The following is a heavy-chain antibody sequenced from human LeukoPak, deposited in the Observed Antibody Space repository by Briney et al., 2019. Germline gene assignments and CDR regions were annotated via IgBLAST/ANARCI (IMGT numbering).Heavy chain of an antibody. CDR1: EGTFSSYA. CDR2: IIPIFGTA. D-gene: IGHD6-19*01. Sequence: SVKVSCKASEGTFSSYAISWVRQAPGQGLEWMGGIIPIFGTANYAQKFQGRVTITADESTSTAYMELSSLRSEDTAVYYCARGVSRKQWLVQHWGQGTLVTVSS. V-gene: IGHV1-69*01. J-gene: IGHJ1*01. CDR3: ARGVSRKQWLVQH.